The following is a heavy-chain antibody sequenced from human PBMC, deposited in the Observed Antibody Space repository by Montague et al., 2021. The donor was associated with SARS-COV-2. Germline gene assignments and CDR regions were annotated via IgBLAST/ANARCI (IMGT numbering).Heavy chain of an antibody. V-gene: IGHV4-34*01. D-gene: IGHD2-15*01. CDR1: GGSFSGYY. CDR3: VVVPLGPRGRGFDY. J-gene: IGHJ4*02. CDR2: INHSGST. Sequence: SETLSLTCAVYGGSFSGYYCNWIRQPPGKGLEWIGEINHSGSTNXNSSLKSRVTISVDTSKNQFSLTLSFVTAADTAVYYCVVVPLGPRGRGFDYWGQGTLVTVSS.